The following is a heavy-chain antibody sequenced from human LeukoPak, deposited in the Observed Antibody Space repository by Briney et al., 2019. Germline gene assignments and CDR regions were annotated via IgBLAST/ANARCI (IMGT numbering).Heavy chain of an antibody. V-gene: IGHV4-39*07. Sequence: SETLSLTCTVSGGYISSSSYYWGSIRQPPGKGLEWIGEINHSGSTNYNPSLKSRVTISVDTSKNQFSLKLSSVTAADTAVYYCARRDFPGYSSSWYYFDYWGQGTLVTVSS. CDR1: GGYISSSSYY. J-gene: IGHJ4*02. D-gene: IGHD6-13*01. CDR2: INHSGST. CDR3: ARRDFPGYSSSWYYFDY.